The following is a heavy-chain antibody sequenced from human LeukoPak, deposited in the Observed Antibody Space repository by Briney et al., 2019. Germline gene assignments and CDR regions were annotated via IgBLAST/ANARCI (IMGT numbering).Heavy chain of an antibody. CDR1: GFTFSSYA. J-gene: IGHJ4*02. Sequence: GGSLRLSCEASGFTFSSYAMTWVRQAPGKGLEWVSAITDSGGGTYYADSVKGRFTISRDNSKNTLYLQMNSLKAEDTAVYYCVKFVGAKGYWGQGTLVTVSS. V-gene: IGHV3-23*01. D-gene: IGHD1-26*01. CDR3: VKFVGAKGY. CDR2: ITDSGGGT.